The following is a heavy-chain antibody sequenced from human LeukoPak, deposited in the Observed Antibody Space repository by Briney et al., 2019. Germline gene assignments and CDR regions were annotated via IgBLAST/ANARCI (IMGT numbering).Heavy chain of an antibody. J-gene: IGHJ4*02. Sequence: SETLSLTCTVSGDSVRSSNYYWGWIRQPPGKGLEWIGIIHYSGSTDHNPSLKSRVTISVDTSKNQFSLRLSSVTAADTAVYYCARAPTVNTFDYWGQGTLVTVSS. CDR2: IHYSGST. D-gene: IGHD4-17*01. CDR3: ARAPTVNTFDY. V-gene: IGHV4-39*07. CDR1: GDSVRSSNYY.